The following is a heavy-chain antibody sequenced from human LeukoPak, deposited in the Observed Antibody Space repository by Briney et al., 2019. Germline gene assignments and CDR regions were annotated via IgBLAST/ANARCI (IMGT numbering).Heavy chain of an antibody. V-gene: IGHV1-8*01. D-gene: IGHD3-3*01. CDR2: MNPNSGNT. Sequence: ASVKVSCKASGYTSTSYDINWVRQATGQGLEWMGWMNPNSGNTGYAQKFQGRVTMTRNTSISTAYMELSSLRSEDTAVYYCARVLGLYDFWSGYSVYYYGMDVWGQGTTVTVSS. CDR1: GYTSTSYD. CDR3: ARVLGLYDFWSGYSVYYYGMDV. J-gene: IGHJ6*02.